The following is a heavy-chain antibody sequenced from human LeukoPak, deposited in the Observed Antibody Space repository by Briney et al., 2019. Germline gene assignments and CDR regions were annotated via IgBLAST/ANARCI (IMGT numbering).Heavy chain of an antibody. J-gene: IGHJ4*02. D-gene: IGHD5-12*01. CDR2: ISYDGSNK. CDR1: GFTFSSYA. CDR3: ARQGSSGYVQFDY. Sequence: GRSLRLSCAASGFTFSSYAMHWVRQAPGKGLEWVAVISYDGSNKYYADSVKGRFTISRDNSKNTLYLQMNSLRAEDTAAYYCARQGSSGYVQFDYWGQGTLVTVSS. V-gene: IGHV3-30*04.